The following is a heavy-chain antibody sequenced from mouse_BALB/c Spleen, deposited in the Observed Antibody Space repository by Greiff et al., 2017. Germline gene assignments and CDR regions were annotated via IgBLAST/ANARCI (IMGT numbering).Heavy chain of an antibody. CDR1: GFSLTSYG. CDR3: ARDKSKGVYAMDY. Sequence: VKLQESGPGLVAPSQSLSITCTVSGFSLTSYGVHWVRQPPGKGLEWLGVIWAGGSTNYNSALMSRLSISKDNSKSQVFLKMNSLQTDDTAMYYCARDKSKGVYAMDYWGQGTSVTVSS. J-gene: IGHJ4*01. CDR2: IWAGGST. V-gene: IGHV2-9*02. D-gene: IGHD2-5*01.